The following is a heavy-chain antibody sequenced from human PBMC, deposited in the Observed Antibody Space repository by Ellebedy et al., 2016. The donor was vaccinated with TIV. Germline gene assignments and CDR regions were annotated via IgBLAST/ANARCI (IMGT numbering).Heavy chain of an antibody. J-gene: IGHJ4*02. CDR2: INHMGST. CDR3: ARDHYYESSGYYHFDD. CDR1: GGSLSDFY. D-gene: IGHD3-22*01. V-gene: IGHV4-34*01. Sequence: MPGGSLRLSCAVYGGSLSDFYWSWIRQTQGKGLEWIEEINHMGSTTYNPSLNSQVTISVETSKNQFSLKLSSVTDADTAVYYCARDHYYESSGYYHFDDWGQGTLVTVSS.